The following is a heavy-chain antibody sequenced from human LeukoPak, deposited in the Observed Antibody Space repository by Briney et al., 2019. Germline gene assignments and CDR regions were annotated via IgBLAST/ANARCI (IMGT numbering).Heavy chain of an antibody. J-gene: IGHJ4*02. D-gene: IGHD3-10*01. CDR1: GGSIRKRDDY. CDR2: IFYSVTT. V-gene: IGHV4-39*01. Sequence: PSETLSLPCTVSGGSIRKRDDYWGWSRQPPGKGLARIGSIFYSVTTYYNPSLKSRVLISVDTAKNQFDLKMNSVTAADSAIYYCARQQYYGSGSHQNWGQGILVTVSS. CDR3: ARQQYYGSGSHQN.